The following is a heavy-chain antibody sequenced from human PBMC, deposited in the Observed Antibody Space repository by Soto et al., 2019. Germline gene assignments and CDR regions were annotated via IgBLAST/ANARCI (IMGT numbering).Heavy chain of an antibody. CDR1: GFTFSDYY. J-gene: IGHJ4*02. Sequence: GGSLRLSCAASGFTFSDYYMSWIRQAPGKGLEWVSYISSSSSYTNYADSVKGRFTISRDNAKNSLYPQMNSLRAEDTAVYYCARAKDYYDSSGLGGFDYWGQGTLVTVSS. CDR3: ARAKDYYDSSGLGGFDY. D-gene: IGHD3-22*01. V-gene: IGHV3-11*06. CDR2: ISSSSSYT.